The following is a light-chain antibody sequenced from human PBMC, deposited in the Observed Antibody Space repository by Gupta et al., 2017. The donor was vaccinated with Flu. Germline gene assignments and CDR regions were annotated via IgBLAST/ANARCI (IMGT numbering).Light chain of an antibody. Sequence: TISCTGTSSDVGGYNYVSWYQQHPGKAPKLMIYEVSNRPSGVSNRFSGSKSGNTASLTVSSLQAEDEADYYCSSYTGRNTLVFGGGTKLTVL. J-gene: IGLJ2*01. CDR2: EVS. CDR3: SSYTGRNTLV. V-gene: IGLV2-14*01. CDR1: SSDVGGYNY.